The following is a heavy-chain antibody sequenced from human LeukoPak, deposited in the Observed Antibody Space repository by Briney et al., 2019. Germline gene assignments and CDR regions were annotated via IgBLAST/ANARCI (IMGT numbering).Heavy chain of an antibody. D-gene: IGHD5-24*01. Sequence: GGSLRLSCAASGFTFSSYAMHWVRQAPGKGLEWVAVISYDGSNKYYADSVKGRFTISRDNSKNTLYLQMNSLRAEDTAVYYCAKDHQGGYNIFGYWGQGTLVTVSS. CDR2: ISYDGSNK. J-gene: IGHJ4*02. V-gene: IGHV3-30*04. CDR1: GFTFSSYA. CDR3: AKDHQGGYNIFGY.